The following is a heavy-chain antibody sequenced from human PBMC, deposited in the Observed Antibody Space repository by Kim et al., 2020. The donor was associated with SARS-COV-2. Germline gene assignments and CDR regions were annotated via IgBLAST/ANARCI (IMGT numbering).Heavy chain of an antibody. Sequence: GGSLRLSCAASGFTFSSYAMSWVRQAPGKGLEWVSAISGSGGGTYYADSVKGRFTIFRDNSKNTLYLQMNSLRAEDTAVYYCAKEQVFWSGYYAYWGQGTLVTVSS. D-gene: IGHD3-3*01. V-gene: IGHV3-23*01. CDR2: ISGSGGGT. CDR1: GFTFSSYA. CDR3: AKEQVFWSGYYAY. J-gene: IGHJ4*02.